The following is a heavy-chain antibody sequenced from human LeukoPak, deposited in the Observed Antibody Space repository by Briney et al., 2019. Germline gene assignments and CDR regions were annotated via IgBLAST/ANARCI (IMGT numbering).Heavy chain of an antibody. Sequence: ASVTVSCKASGCTFTSYYMHWVRQAPGQGLEWMGIINPSGGSTSYAQKFQGRVTMTRDTSTSTVYMELSSLRSEDTAVYYCARARIVGAKSGWFDPWGQGTLVTVSS. CDR2: INPSGGST. D-gene: IGHD1-26*01. CDR3: ARARIVGAKSGWFDP. CDR1: GCTFTSYY. J-gene: IGHJ5*02. V-gene: IGHV1-46*01.